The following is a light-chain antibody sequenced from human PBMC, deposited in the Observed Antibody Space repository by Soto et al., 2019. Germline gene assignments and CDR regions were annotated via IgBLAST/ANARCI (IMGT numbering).Light chain of an antibody. Sequence: EIVLTQSPGTLSLSPGERAALSCRASQSVSSYYLAWYQQKPGQAPRLLIYGASSRATGIPDRFSGSGSGTDFTLTISRLEPEAFAVYYCQQSHNWPQTFCQGTKVDIK. CDR1: QSVSSYY. CDR2: GAS. J-gene: IGKJ1*01. V-gene: IGKV3-20*01. CDR3: QQSHNWPQT.